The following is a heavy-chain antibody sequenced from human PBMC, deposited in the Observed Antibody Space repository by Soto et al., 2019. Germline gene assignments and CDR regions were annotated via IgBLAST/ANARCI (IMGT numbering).Heavy chain of an antibody. D-gene: IGHD3-9*01. J-gene: IGHJ6*02. CDR2: MNPNSGNT. CDR1: GYTFTSYD. Sequence: ASVKVSCKAPGYTFTSYDINWVRQATGQGLEWMGWMNPNSGNTGYAQKFQGRVTMTRNTSISTAYMELSSLRSEDTAVYYCARADIRLYYYYGMGVWGQGTTVTVSS. CDR3: ARADIRLYYYYGMGV. V-gene: IGHV1-8*01.